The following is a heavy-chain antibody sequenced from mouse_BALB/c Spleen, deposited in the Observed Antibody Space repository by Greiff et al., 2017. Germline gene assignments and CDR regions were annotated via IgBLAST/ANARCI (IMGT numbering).Heavy chain of an antibody. Sequence: VQLQQSGAELMKPGASVKISCKATGYTFSSYWIEWVKQRPGHGLEWIGEILPGSGSTNYNEKFKGKATFTADTSSNTAYMQLSSLTSEDSAVYYCARYDYPLYAMDDWGQGTSVTVSS. V-gene: IGHV1-9*01. J-gene: IGHJ4*01. CDR2: ILPGSGST. CDR1: GYTFSSYW. CDR3: ARYDYPLYAMDD. D-gene: IGHD2-4*01.